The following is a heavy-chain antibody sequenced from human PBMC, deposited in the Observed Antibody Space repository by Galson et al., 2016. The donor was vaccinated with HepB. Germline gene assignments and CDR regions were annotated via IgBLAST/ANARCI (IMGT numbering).Heavy chain of an antibody. D-gene: IGHD6-19*01. CDR1: GFSISIYS. V-gene: IGHV3-23*01. J-gene: IGHJ3*02. Sequence: SLRLSCAASGFSISIYSMNWVRQAPGKGLEWVSAIRGSGTGTSYTDSVKGRFTISRDNSKKTLYLQMNSLRAEDAAVYYCAKISLGGYNSGWGGSFDIWGRGTMVTVSS. CDR2: IRGSGTGT. CDR3: AKISLGGYNSGWGGSFDI.